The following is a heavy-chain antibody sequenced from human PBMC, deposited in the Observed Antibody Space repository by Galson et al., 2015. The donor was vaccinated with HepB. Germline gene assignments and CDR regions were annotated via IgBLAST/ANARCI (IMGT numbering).Heavy chain of an antibody. V-gene: IGHV6-1*01. CDR1: GDSVSSNNVA. Sequence: CAISGDSVSSNNVAWNWIRQSPSRGLEWLGRTSYRSKWFNEYAVSVKSRITINPDTSKNQFSLQLNSVTPEDTAVYYCARGRPTYFAMDVWGQGTTVTVSS. CDR2: TSYRSKWFN. D-gene: IGHD1-1*01. J-gene: IGHJ6*02. CDR3: ARGRPTYFAMDV.